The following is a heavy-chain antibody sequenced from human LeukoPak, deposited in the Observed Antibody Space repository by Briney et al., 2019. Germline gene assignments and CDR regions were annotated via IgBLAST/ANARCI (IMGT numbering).Heavy chain of an antibody. Sequence: PGGSLRLSCAASGFTFSSYSMNWVRQAPGKGLEWVSSISSSSSYIYYADSVKGRFTISRDNAENSLYLQMNSLRAEDTAVYYCARGEYQLLNFDYWGQGTLVTVSS. CDR2: ISSSSSYI. CDR3: ARGEYQLLNFDY. J-gene: IGHJ4*02. CDR1: GFTFSSYS. V-gene: IGHV3-21*01. D-gene: IGHD2-2*01.